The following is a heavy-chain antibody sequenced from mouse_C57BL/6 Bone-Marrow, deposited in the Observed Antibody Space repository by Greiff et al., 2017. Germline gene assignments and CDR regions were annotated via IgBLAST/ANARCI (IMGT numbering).Heavy chain of an antibody. D-gene: IGHD1-1*01. Sequence: VMLVESGPELVKPGASVKLSCKASGYTFTSYDINWVKQRPGQGLEWIGWIYPRDGSTKYNEKFKGKATLTVDTSSSTAYMELHSLTSEDSAVYFCARERVITTVPFAYWGQGTLVTVSA. CDR1: GYTFTSYD. J-gene: IGHJ3*01. CDR2: IYPRDGST. CDR3: ARERVITTVPFAY. V-gene: IGHV1-85*01.